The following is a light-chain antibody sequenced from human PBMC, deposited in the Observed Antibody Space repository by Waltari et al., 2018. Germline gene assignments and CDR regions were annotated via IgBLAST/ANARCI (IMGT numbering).Light chain of an antibody. CDR2: EVS. CDR3: SSYAGSNNGV. V-gene: IGLV2-8*01. CDR1: SSDVGGYNY. J-gene: IGLJ1*01. Sequence: QSALTQPPSASGSPGQSVTISCTGTSSDVGGYNYVSWYQQHPGKAPKLMSYEVSKRPSRFPCRFSGPKAGHSASLTVSGLQAEDEADYYCSSYAGSNNGVFGPGTKVTVL.